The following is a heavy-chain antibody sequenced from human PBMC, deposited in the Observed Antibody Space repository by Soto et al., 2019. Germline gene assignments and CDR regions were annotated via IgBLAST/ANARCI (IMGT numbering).Heavy chain of an antibody. J-gene: IGHJ6*02. D-gene: IGHD1-1*01. CDR2: INPSGGST. CDR1: GYTFTSYY. CDR3: ARDRVLPPDGPDDRYYYHYGMDV. V-gene: IGHV1-46*01. Sequence: ASVKVSCKASGYTFTSYYMHWVRQAPGQGLEWMGIINPSGGSTSYAQKFQGRVTMTRDTSTSTVYMELSSLRSEDTAVYYCARDRVLPPDGPDDRYYYHYGMDVWGQGTTVTVSS.